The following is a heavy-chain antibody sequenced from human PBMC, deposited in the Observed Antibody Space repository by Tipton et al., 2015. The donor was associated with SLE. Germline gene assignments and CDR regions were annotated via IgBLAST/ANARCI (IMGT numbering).Heavy chain of an antibody. D-gene: IGHD1-26*01. CDR1: GCFISTYH. J-gene: IGHJ6*03. CDR3: ARSRYSGSYWGRYVDV. Sequence: GLVKPSETLSLTCNVSGCFISTYHWNWIRPSPGKGLEWIGDIFFGGTTRYNPSLKSRVTISVDTSKNQFSLKLTSVTATDTAVYYCARSRYSGSYWGRYVDVWGKGTTVIVSS. V-gene: IGHV4-59*01. CDR2: IFFGGTT.